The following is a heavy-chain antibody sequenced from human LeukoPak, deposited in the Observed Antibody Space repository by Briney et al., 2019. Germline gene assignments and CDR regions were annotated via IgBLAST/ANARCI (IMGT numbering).Heavy chain of an antibody. CDR3: ARTYSGGDCYSHYYYYGMDV. D-gene: IGHD2-21*02. Sequence: SVKVSCKASGGTFSSYTISWVRQAPGQGLEWMGRIIPILGIANYAQKFQGRVTITADKSTSTAYMELSSLRSEDTAVYYCARTYSGGDCYSHYYYYGMDVWGQGTTVTVSS. V-gene: IGHV1-69*02. J-gene: IGHJ6*02. CDR2: IIPILGIA. CDR1: GGTFSSYT.